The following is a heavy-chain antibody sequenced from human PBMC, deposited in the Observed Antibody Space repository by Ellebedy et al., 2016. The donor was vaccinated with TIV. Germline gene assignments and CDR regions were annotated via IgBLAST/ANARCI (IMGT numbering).Heavy chain of an antibody. CDR2: IYSDGNT. V-gene: IGHV3-66*01. CDR1: GFAVSSNY. D-gene: IGHD2-15*01. Sequence: GESLKISCAASGFAVSSNYMTWVRQAPGRGLEWVSLIYSDGNTNYADSVRGRFTISRDSSKNTLDLQMNSLRAEDTAVYYCAREIVVVVAATDAFDIWGQGTMVTVSS. CDR3: AREIVVVVAATDAFDI. J-gene: IGHJ3*02.